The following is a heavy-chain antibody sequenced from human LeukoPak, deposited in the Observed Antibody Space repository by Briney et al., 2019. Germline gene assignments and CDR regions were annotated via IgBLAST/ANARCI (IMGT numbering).Heavy chain of an antibody. CDR3: ARDVYYGSGSCQGINYYGMDV. CDR1: GGSFSGYY. V-gene: IGHV4-34*01. J-gene: IGHJ6*02. Sequence: SETLSLTCAVYGGSFSGYYWSWIRQPPGKGLEWIGEINHSGSTNYNPSLKSRVTISVDTSKNQFSLKLSSVTAADTAVYYCARDVYYGSGSCQGINYYGMDVWGQGTTVTVSS. D-gene: IGHD3-10*01. CDR2: INHSGST.